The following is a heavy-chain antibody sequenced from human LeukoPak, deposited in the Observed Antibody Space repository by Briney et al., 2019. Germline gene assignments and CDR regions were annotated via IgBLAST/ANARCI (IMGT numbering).Heavy chain of an antibody. CDR1: GGSISNTNW. V-gene: IGHV4-4*02. D-gene: IGHD2-8*01. Sequence: SGTLSLTCGVSGGSISNTNWWSWVRQPPGQGLEWIGEISLTGLTHYNPSLESRVTVSLDKSKNQLSLNLTSVTAADTAVYYCSRENGAFSPFGYWGQGTLVTVS. J-gene: IGHJ4*02. CDR2: ISLTGLT. CDR3: SRENGAFSPFGY.